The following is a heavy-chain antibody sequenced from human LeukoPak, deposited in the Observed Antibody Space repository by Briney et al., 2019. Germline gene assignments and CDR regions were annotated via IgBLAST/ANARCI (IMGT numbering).Heavy chain of an antibody. CDR2: INPDRGGT. J-gene: IGHJ3*02. CDR3: ARRQQHEEAFDI. Sequence: ASVKVSCKASGYTFIDYYIHWVRQAPGQGLEWMGWINPDRGGTNDAEKLQGRVTMTTDTSISTAYMELSRLTSDDTAVYYCARRQQHEEAFDIWGQGTMVTVSS. D-gene: IGHD1/OR15-1a*01. CDR1: GYTFIDYY. V-gene: IGHV1-2*02.